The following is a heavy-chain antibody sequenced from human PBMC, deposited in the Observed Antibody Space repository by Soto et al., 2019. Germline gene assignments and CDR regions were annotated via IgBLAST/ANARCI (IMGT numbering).Heavy chain of an antibody. CDR2: IYPGDSDT. V-gene: IGHV5-51*01. CDR3: ARGYCSGGSCYRYAEYFQH. Sequence: GESLKISCKGSGYSFTSYWIGWVRQMPGKGLEWMGIIYPGDSDTRYSPSFQGQVTISADKSISTAYLQWSSLKASDTAMYYCARGYCSGGSCYRYAEYFQHWGQGTLVTVSS. J-gene: IGHJ1*01. D-gene: IGHD2-15*01. CDR1: GYSFTSYW.